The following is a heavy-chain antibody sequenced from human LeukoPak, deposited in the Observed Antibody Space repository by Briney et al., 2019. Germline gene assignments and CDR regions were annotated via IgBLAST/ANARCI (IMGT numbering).Heavy chain of an antibody. CDR1: GGSISSYY. V-gene: IGHV4-59*08. Sequence: SETLSLTCAVSGGSISSYYWSWIRRPPGKGLEWIGYIYYSGSTNYNPSLKSRVTISVDTSKNQFSLKLSSVTAADTAVYYCARMGSTPADIWGQGTMVTVSS. CDR2: IYYSGST. J-gene: IGHJ3*02. CDR3: ARMGSTPADI. D-gene: IGHD2-2*01.